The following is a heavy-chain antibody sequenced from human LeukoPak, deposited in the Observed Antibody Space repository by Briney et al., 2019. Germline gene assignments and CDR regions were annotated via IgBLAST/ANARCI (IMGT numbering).Heavy chain of an antibody. CDR3: ARHLYSSTRNPTFDY. CDR2: FYYTGST. Sequence: SETLSLTCTVSGDSTSSSTYYWGWIRQPPGRGLEWLGSFYYTGSTYYNPSLKSRVTISVDTSKNQFSLKLSSVTAADTAVYYCARHLYSSTRNPTFDYWGQGTLATVSS. J-gene: IGHJ4*02. CDR1: GDSTSSSTYY. D-gene: IGHD6-13*01. V-gene: IGHV4-39*01.